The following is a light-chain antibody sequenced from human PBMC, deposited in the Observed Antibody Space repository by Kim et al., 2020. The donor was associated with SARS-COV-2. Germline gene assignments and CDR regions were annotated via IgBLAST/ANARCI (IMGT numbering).Light chain of an antibody. J-gene: IGKJ2*01. V-gene: IGKV4-1*01. CDR3: QQYYSTPHT. CDR2: WAS. Sequence: RATINCKSGQSVLYSSNNKNYLAWYQQKPGQPPKLLIYWASTRESGVPDRFSGSGSGTDFTLTISSLQAEDVAVYYCQQYYSTPHTFGQGTKLEI. CDR1: QSVLYSSNNKNY.